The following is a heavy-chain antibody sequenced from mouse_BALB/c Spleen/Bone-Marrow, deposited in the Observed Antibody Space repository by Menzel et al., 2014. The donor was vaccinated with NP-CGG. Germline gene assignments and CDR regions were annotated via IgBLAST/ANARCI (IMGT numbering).Heavy chain of an antibody. V-gene: IGHV1-5*01. CDR1: GYSFTSYW. J-gene: IGHJ1*01. Sequence: EVKLVESGTVLARPGASVKMSCKASGYSFTSYWTHWVKARPGQGLEWIGAIYPGNSDTSYNQKFKGKAKLTAVTSASTAYMELSSLTNEDSAVYYCARGLRWCFDVWGAGTTVTVSS. D-gene: IGHD1-1*01. CDR3: ARGLRWCFDV. CDR2: IYPGNSDT.